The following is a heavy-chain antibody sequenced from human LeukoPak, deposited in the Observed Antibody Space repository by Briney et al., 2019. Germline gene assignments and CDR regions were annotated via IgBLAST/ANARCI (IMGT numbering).Heavy chain of an antibody. Sequence: PSETLSLTCTVSGGSISSGGYYWSWIRQPPGKGLEWIGYIYHSGSTYYNPSLKSRVTISVDRSKNQFSLKLSSVTAADTAVYYCARYGGYFDLWGRGTLVTVSS. J-gene: IGHJ2*01. CDR3: ARYGGYFDL. CDR1: GGSISSGGYY. D-gene: IGHD4-17*01. V-gene: IGHV4-30-2*01. CDR2: IYHSGST.